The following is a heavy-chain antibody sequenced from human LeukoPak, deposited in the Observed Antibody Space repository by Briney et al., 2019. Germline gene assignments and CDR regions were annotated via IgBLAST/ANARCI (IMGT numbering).Heavy chain of an antibody. CDR3: AKSITMIVVVKGYFDY. D-gene: IGHD3-22*01. V-gene: IGHV3-23*01. Sequence: GGSLRLSCAASGFTFSSYAMSWVRQAPGKGLEWVAAISGSGGNTYYADSVKGRFTISRDNSTNTLYLKMNSLRAEDTAVYYCAKSITMIVVVKGYFDYWGQGTLVTVSS. CDR1: GFTFSSYA. J-gene: IGHJ4*02. CDR2: ISGSGGNT.